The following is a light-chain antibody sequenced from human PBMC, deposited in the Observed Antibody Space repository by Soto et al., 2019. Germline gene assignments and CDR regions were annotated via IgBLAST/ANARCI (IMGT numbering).Light chain of an antibody. Sequence: DIPMTQSPSSLSASVGDRVTITCQASQDISNYLNWYQQKPGKAPKLLIYDASNLETGVPSRFSGSGSGTDFTFTISSLQPEDIATYCCQQYDNLPITFGQGTRLEIK. CDR1: QDISNY. J-gene: IGKJ5*01. CDR3: QQYDNLPIT. CDR2: DAS. V-gene: IGKV1-33*01.